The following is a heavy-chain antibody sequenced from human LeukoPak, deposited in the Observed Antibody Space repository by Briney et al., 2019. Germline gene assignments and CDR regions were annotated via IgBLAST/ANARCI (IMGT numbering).Heavy chain of an antibody. V-gene: IGHV3-30*04. D-gene: IGHD5-18*01. CDR2: ISYDGSNK. CDR3: ARGAAMVTDSGY. J-gene: IGHJ4*02. Sequence: GRSLRLSCAASGFTFRSYAMHWVRQAPGKGLEWVAVISYDGSNKYYGDSVKGRFTISRDNSKNTLYLQMNSLRAEDTAVYYCARGAAMVTDSGYWGQGTLVTVSS. CDR1: GFTFRSYA.